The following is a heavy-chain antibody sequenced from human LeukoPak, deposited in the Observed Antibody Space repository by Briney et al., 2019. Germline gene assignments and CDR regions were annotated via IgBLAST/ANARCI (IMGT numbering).Heavy chain of an antibody. CDR3: AVLGITMIGGV. V-gene: IGHV3-30*04. Sequence: PGGSLRLSCAASGFTFSSYVMHWVRQAPGKGLEWVAIISYDGSNEYYADSVKGRFTISRDNAKNSLYLQMNSLRAEDTAVYYCAVLGITMIGGVWGKGTTVTISS. CDR1: GFTFSSYV. D-gene: IGHD3-10*02. CDR2: ISYDGSNE. J-gene: IGHJ6*04.